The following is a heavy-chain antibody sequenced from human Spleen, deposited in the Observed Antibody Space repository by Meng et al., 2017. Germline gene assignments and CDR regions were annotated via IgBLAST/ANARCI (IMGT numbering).Heavy chain of an antibody. V-gene: IGHV4-4*02. CDR2: IYHSEST. CDR1: GGSISSSNW. D-gene: IGHD3-16*01. Sequence: QVQLQESGPGLVKPSGTLSLTCAVSGGSISSSNWWSWVRQPPGKGLEWIGEIYHSESTNYNPSLKSRITISVDTSKNQFSLNLTSVTAADTAVYYCARRFTGDYYFDYWGQGTLVTVSS. J-gene: IGHJ4*02. CDR3: ARRFTGDYYFDY.